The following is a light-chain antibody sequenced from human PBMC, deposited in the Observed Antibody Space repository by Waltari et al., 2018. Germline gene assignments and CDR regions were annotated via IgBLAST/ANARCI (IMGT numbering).Light chain of an antibody. CDR1: QSVLYSSNHNNY. CDR2: WSS. Sequence: DIVMTQSPDSLAVSLGERATSHCKSSQSVLYSSNHNNYLAWYQQKPGQPPKLLFYWSSTRESGVPDRFSGSGSGTDFTLTISSLQAEDVAVYYCQQYYNTPYTFGQGTKLEIK. V-gene: IGKV4-1*01. CDR3: QQYYNTPYT. J-gene: IGKJ2*01.